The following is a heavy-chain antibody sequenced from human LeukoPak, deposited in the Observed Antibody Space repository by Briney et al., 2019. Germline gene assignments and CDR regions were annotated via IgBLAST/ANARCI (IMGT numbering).Heavy chain of an antibody. CDR1: GYTFTGYY. V-gene: IGHV1-2*02. Sequence: ASVKVSCKASGYTFTGYYMHWVRQAPGQGLEWMGWINPNSGGTNYAQEFQGRVTMTRDTSISTAYMELSRLRSDDTAVYYCARGGGWAYCSSTSCLFLHYWGQGTLVTVSS. CDR2: INPNSGGT. D-gene: IGHD2-2*01. CDR3: ARGGGWAYCSSTSCLFLHY. J-gene: IGHJ4*02.